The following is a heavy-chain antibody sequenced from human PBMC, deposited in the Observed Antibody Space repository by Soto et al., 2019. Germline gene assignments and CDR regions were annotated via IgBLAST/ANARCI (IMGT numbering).Heavy chain of an antibody. J-gene: IGHJ6*02. D-gene: IGHD3-3*01. CDR3: ARSTYYDFWSGYYYGMDV. CDR2: INHSGST. V-gene: IGHV4-34*01. CDR1: GGSFRGYY. Sequence: PSETLSLTCAVYGGSFRGYYWSWIRQPPWKGLEWIGEINHSGSTNYNPPLKSRVTISVDTSKNQFSLKLSSVTAADTAVYYCARSTYYDFWSGYYYGMDVWGQGTTVTV.